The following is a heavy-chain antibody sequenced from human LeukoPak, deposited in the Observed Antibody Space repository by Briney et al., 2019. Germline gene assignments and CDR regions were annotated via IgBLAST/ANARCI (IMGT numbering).Heavy chain of an antibody. CDR1: GGSFSGYH. Sequence: SETLSLTCAVYGGSFSGYHWTWIRQSPGKGLEWIGDINPSGSTYYNPSLKSRLTISVDTSKNQFSLKLRSVTAADTAVYYCARGRHDITMIVVVMTSVSYYLNVWGKGTTVTVS. D-gene: IGHD3-22*01. CDR2: INPSGST. V-gene: IGHV4-34*01. J-gene: IGHJ6*03. CDR3: ARGRHDITMIVVVMTSVSYYLNV.